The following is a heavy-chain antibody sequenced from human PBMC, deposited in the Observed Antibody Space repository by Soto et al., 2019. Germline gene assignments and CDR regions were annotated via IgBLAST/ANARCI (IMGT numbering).Heavy chain of an antibody. CDR1: GYTFTGYY. V-gene: IGHV1-2*02. D-gene: IGHD6-6*01. CDR2: INPNNSAT. J-gene: IGHJ3*02. Sequence: ASVKVSCKASGYTFTGYYMNWVRQAPGQGLEWMGWINPNNSATYSAQKFRGRVTMTRDTSISTAYMELSSLRSDDTAIYYCARDRIAARLDAFDIWGQGTMVTV. CDR3: ARDRIAARLDAFDI.